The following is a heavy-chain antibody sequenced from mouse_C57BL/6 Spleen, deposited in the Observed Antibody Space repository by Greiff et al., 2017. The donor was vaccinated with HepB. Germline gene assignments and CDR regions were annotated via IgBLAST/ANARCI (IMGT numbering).Heavy chain of an antibody. Sequence: EVQLQQSGPELVKPGASVKISCKASGYTFTDYYMNWVKQSHGKSLAWIGAINPNNGGTSYNQKFKGKATLTVDKSSSTAYMELRSLTSEDSAVYYCARGAMDYWGQGTSVTVSS. CDR1: GYTFTDYY. V-gene: IGHV1-26*01. J-gene: IGHJ4*01. CDR2: INPNNGGT. CDR3: ARGAMDY.